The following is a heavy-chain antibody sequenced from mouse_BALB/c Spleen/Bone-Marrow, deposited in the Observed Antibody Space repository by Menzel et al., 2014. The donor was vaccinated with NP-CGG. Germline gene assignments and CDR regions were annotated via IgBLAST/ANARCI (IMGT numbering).Heavy chain of an antibody. D-gene: IGHD2-5*01. CDR2: INTYFGDI. CDR3: ARGYSNNYAMDY. Sequence: QVHVKQSGAELVRPGVSVKISCKGSGYTFTDYAMHWVKQSHAESLEWIGVINTYFGDISYNQKFKGKATIAVDKTSRTVYMELARLTAEDSAIYYCARGYSNNYAMDYWGQGTSVTVSS. V-gene: IGHV1S137*01. CDR1: GYTFTDYA. J-gene: IGHJ4*01.